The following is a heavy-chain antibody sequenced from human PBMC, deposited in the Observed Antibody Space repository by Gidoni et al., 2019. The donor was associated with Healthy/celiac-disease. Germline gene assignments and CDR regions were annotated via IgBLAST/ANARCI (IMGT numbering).Heavy chain of an antibody. CDR1: GFTFSTYG. D-gene: IGHD6-19*01. CDR2: ISYDGSNK. Sequence: QVQLVESGGGVVQPGRSLRLSCAASGFTFSTYGMHWVRQAPGKGREWVAVISYDGSNKYYADSVKGRFTISRDNSKNTLYLQMNSLRAEDTAVYYCANQWLGENGFDYWGQGTLVTVSS. CDR3: ANQWLGENGFDY. J-gene: IGHJ4*02. V-gene: IGHV3-30*18.